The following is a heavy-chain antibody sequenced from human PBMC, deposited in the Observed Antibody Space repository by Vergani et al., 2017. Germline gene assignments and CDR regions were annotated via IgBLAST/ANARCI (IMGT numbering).Heavy chain of an antibody. CDR3: AAQQLVEDWFDP. CDR1: GFTFSDYY. V-gene: IGHV3-11*05. D-gene: IGHD6-13*01. J-gene: IGHJ5*02. Sequence: QVQLVESGGGLVKPGGSLRLSCAASGFTFSDYYMSWIRQAPGKGLEWVSYISSSSSYTNYADSVKGRFTISRDNAKDSLYLQMNSLGAEDTAVYYCAAQQLVEDWFDPWGQGTLVTVSS. CDR2: ISSSSSYT.